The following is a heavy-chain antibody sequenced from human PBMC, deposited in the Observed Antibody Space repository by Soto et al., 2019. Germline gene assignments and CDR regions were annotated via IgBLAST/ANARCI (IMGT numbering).Heavy chain of an antibody. Sequence: EVQLVESGGGLVQPGRSLRLSCAASGFTFDDYAMHWVRQAPGKGLEWVSGISWNSGSIGYADSVKGRITISRDNAKNTLYLQMNILRAEDTALYYCAKKRRLVLSFYFYYWGQGTLVTVSS. CDR1: GFTFDDYA. J-gene: IGHJ4*02. CDR3: AKKRRLVLSFYFYY. D-gene: IGHD6-19*01. V-gene: IGHV3-9*01. CDR2: ISWNSGSI.